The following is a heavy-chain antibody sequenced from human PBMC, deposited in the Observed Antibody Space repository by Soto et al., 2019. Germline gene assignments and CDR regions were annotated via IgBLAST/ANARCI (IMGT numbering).Heavy chain of an antibody. CDR2: ISYNGSNK. V-gene: IGHV3-30*18. Sequence: KGLEWVALISYNGSNKYYADSVKGRFTISRDNAKNSLYLQMNSLRAEDTALYYCAKDAKYFSASYYICYYYYYMDVLVNGTTVIVSS. D-gene: IGHD1-26*01. J-gene: IGHJ6*03. CDR3: AKDAKYFSASYYICYYYYYMDV.